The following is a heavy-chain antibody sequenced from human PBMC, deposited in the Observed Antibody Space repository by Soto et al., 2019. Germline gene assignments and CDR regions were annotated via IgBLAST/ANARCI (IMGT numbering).Heavy chain of an antibody. D-gene: IGHD3-9*01. CDR2: MNPNSGNT. CDR1: GYTFTSYD. CDR3: ATISTLSGIGYYDILTGYAPPHGAFDI. V-gene: IGHV1-8*01. J-gene: IGHJ3*02. Sequence: GASVKVSCKASGYTFTSYDINRVRQATGQGLEWMGWMNPNSGNTGYAQKFQGRVTMTRNTSINTAYMELSSLRSEDTAVYYCATISTLSGIGYYDILTGYAPPHGAFDIWDQGTMVTVSS.